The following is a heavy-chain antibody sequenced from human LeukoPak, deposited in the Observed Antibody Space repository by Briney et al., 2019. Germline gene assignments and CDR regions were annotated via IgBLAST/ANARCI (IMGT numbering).Heavy chain of an antibody. CDR2: ISGSGAST. Sequence: PGGSLRLSCAASGFSFSSYVMSWVRQAPGKGLEWVSGISGSGASTYYADSEKGRFTISRDNSKNTLYLQMNSLRAEDTAVYYCAKANYGDYEQSGGFDYWGQGTLVTVSS. V-gene: IGHV3-23*01. CDR1: GFSFSSYV. J-gene: IGHJ4*02. CDR3: AKANYGDYEQSGGFDY. D-gene: IGHD4-17*01.